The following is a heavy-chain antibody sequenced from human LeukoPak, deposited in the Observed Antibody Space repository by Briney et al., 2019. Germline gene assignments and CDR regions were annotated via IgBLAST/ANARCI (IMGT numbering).Heavy chain of an antibody. D-gene: IGHD3-16*01. V-gene: IGHV3-11*01. CDR1: GFTFSDYY. CDR2: ISSSGSTI. Sequence: PGGSLRLSCAASGFTFSDYYMSWIRQAPGKGLEWVSYISSSGSTIYYADSVKGRFTISRDNAKNSLYLQMNSLRAEDTAVYYCAREGGGFYDYVWGSYEGYFDYWGQGTLVTVSS. J-gene: IGHJ4*02. CDR3: AREGGGFYDYVWGSYEGYFDY.